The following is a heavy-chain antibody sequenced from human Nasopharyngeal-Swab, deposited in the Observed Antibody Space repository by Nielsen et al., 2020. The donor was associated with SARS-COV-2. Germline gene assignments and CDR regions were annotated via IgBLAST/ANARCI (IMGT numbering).Heavy chain of an antibody. CDR1: GFTFSDYY. D-gene: IGHD1-1*01. J-gene: IGHJ5*01. V-gene: IGHV3-11*03. CDR3: ATTRGLGPGGWFES. CDR2: ISNSGSST. Sequence: GESLKISCAASGFTFSDYYMSWIRQAPGKGLEWVSYISNSGSSTNYAGSVRGRFTISRDNAKNSLYLQMSSLRAEDTAVYYCATTRGLGPGGWFESWGQGTLVTVSS.